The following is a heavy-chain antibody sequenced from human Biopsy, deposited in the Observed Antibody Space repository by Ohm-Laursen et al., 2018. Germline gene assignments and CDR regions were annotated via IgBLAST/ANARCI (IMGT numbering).Heavy chain of an antibody. CDR3: AKDVRVKVQLDGMDV. CDR1: GFNFNHYA. V-gene: IGHV3-9*01. CDR2: ISWSNDNI. Sequence: LSLTCAASGFNFNHYAMQWVRQVPGKGLEWVSSISWSNDNIHYADSVKGRFTISRDNAKKLLYLQMNSLRAEDTALYYCAKDVRVKVQLDGMDVWGQGTTVTVSS. J-gene: IGHJ6*02. D-gene: IGHD1-1*01.